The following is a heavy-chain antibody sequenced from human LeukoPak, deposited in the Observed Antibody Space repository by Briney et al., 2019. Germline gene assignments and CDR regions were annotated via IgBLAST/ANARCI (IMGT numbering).Heavy chain of an antibody. CDR2: IYYSGST. Sequence: PSETLSLTCTVSGGSISSYYWSWIRQPPGKGLEWIGYIYYSGSTNYNLSLKSRVTISVDTSKNQFSLKLSSVTAADTAVYYCARGSGSSWTFDYWGQGTLVTVSS. CDR3: ARGSGSSWTFDY. J-gene: IGHJ4*02. CDR1: GGSISSYY. D-gene: IGHD6-13*01. V-gene: IGHV4-59*01.